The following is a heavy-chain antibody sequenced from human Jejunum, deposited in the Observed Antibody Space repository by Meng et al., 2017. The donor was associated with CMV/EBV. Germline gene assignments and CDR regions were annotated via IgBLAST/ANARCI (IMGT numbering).Heavy chain of an antibody. CDR1: GGSISSSSDF. V-gene: IGHV4-39*07. CDR3: ARLPWRYYFDN. CDR2: IYYSGNT. J-gene: IGHJ4*02. Sequence: VSGGSISSSSDFWGWVRQPPGKGLEWIASIYYSGNTYYNPSLKSRVTISVDTSRNRFSLKLTSVTAADTAVYYCARLPWRYYFDNWGQGTLVTVSS. D-gene: IGHD1-1*01.